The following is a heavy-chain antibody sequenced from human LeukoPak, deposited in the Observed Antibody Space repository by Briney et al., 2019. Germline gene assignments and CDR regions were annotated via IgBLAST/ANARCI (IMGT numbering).Heavy chain of an antibody. V-gene: IGHV3-21*01. Sequence: GGSLRLSCAAPGFTFSSYSMNWVRQAPGKGLEWVSSISSNSSYIYYADSVKGRFTISRDNAKNSLYLQMNSLRAEDTAVYYCARDSGSYYTDPFDYWGQGTLVTVSS. J-gene: IGHJ4*02. D-gene: IGHD1-26*01. CDR3: ARDSGSYYTDPFDY. CDR1: GFTFSSYS. CDR2: ISSNSSYI.